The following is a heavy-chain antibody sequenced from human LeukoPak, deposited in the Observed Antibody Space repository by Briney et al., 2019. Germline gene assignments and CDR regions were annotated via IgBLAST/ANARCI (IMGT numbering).Heavy chain of an antibody. CDR3: AKWGCSGGSCYPFDY. Sequence: GGSLRLSCAASGFTFSSYEMNWVRQAPGKGLEWVSYISSSGSTIYYADSVKGRFTISRDNSKNTLYLQMNSLRAEDTAVYYCAKWGCSGGSCYPFDYWGQGTLVTVSS. V-gene: IGHV3-48*03. CDR1: GFTFSSYE. CDR2: ISSSGSTI. J-gene: IGHJ4*02. D-gene: IGHD2-15*01.